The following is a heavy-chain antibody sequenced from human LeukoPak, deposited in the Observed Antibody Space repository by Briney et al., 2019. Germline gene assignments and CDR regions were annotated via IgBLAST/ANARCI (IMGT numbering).Heavy chain of an antibody. J-gene: IGHJ4*02. CDR2: IYYSGST. CDR3: ARGRAAAGYFGY. V-gene: IGHV4-59*11. D-gene: IGHD6-13*01. CDR1: GGSISSHY. Sequence: PSETLSLTCTVSGGSISSHYWSWIRQPPGKGLEWIGYIYYSGSTNYNPSLKSRVTISVDTSKNQFSLKLSSVTAADTAVYYCARGRAAAGYFGYWGQGTLVTVSS.